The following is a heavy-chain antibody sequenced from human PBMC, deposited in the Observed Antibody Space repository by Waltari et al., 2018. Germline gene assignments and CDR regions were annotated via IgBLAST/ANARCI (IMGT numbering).Heavy chain of an antibody. D-gene: IGHD3-22*01. CDR3: ARVRRGYYDSSGFSA. CDR1: GGTFSSYT. CDR2: IIPILGIA. Sequence: QVQLVQSGAEVKKPGSSVKVSCKASGGTFSSYTISWVRQAPGKGLEWMGRIIPILGIANYAQKFQGRVTITADKSTSTAYMELSSLRSEDTAVYYCARVRRGYYDSSGFSAWGQGTLVTVSS. V-gene: IGHV1-69*02. J-gene: IGHJ5*02.